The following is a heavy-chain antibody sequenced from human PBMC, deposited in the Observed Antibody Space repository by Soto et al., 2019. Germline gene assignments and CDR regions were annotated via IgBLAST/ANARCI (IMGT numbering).Heavy chain of an antibody. Sequence: QVQLQESGPGLVKPSGTLSLTCAVSGGSISSSNWWCWVRQSPEKGLEWIGEIHTSGSTNYNPSLKSRVTISIDRSNNQFSLKLSSVTAADTAVYYCARGNFDYWGQGTLVTVSS. J-gene: IGHJ4*02. CDR3: ARGNFDY. V-gene: IGHV4-4*02. CDR1: GGSISSSNW. CDR2: IHTSGST.